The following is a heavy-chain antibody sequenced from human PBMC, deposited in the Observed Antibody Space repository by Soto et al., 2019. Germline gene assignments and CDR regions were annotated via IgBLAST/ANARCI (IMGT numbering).Heavy chain of an antibody. D-gene: IGHD3-3*01. CDR1: GFTFSSYS. Sequence: GGSLRLSCAASGFTFSSYSMSWVRQAPGKGLEWVSSISSSSSYIYYADSVKGRFTISRDNAKNSLYLQMNSLRAEDTAVYYCASQGITIFGVVIISWGQGTLVTVSS. CDR3: ASQGITIFGVVIIS. CDR2: ISSSSSYI. V-gene: IGHV3-21*01. J-gene: IGHJ5*02.